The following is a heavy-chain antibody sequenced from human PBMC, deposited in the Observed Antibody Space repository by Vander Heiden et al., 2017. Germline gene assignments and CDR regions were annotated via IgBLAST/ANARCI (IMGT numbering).Heavy chain of an antibody. D-gene: IGHD2-2*01. Sequence: EVQLVQSGAEVKKPGESLRISCKGSGYSFTSYWISWVRQMPGKGLEWMGRIDPSDSYTNYSPSFQGHVTISADKSISTAYLQWSSLKASDTAMYYCARQGRNKLLLSEHYYYGMDVWGQGTTVTVSS. CDR3: ARQGRNKLLLSEHYYYGMDV. CDR2: IDPSDSYT. CDR1: GYSFTSYW. J-gene: IGHJ6*02. V-gene: IGHV5-10-1*03.